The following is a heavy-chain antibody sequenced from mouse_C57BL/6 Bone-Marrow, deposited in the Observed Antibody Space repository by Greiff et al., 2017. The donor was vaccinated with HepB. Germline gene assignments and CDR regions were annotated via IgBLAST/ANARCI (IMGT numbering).Heavy chain of an antibody. D-gene: IGHD6-1*01. CDR3: ASASLFYYAMDY. J-gene: IGHJ4*01. CDR1: GYAFTNYL. Sequence: VQLQQSGAELVRPGTSVKVSCKASGYAFTNYLIEWVKQRPGQGLEWIGVINPGSGGTNYNEKFKGKATLTADKSSSTAYMQLSSLTSEDSAVYFCASASLFYYAMDYWGQGTSVTVSS. V-gene: IGHV1-54*01. CDR2: INPGSGGT.